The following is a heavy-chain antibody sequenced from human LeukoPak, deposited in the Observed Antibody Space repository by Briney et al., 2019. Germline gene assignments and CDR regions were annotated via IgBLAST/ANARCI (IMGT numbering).Heavy chain of an antibody. Sequence: GGSLRLSCAASGFTFDDYGMSWVRQAPGKGLEWVSGINWNGGSTGYADSVKGRFTTSRDNAKNSLYLQMNSLRAEDTAFYYCARDLGPIVVPAAQKNEYFQHWGQGTLVTVSS. V-gene: IGHV3-20*04. CDR3: ARDLGPIVVPAAQKNEYFQH. J-gene: IGHJ1*01. CDR2: INWNGGST. CDR1: GFTFDDYG. D-gene: IGHD2-2*01.